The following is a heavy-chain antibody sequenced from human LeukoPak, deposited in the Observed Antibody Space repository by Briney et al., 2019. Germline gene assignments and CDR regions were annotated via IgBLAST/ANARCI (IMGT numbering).Heavy chain of an antibody. V-gene: IGHV1-3*01. CDR1: GYPFTSYA. D-gene: IGHD4-17*01. CDR3: ARDRIYGDYALGY. Sequence: ASVKGSCKASGYPFTSYAMHWVRQAPGQRLEWMGWINAGNGNTKYSQKFQGRVTITRDTSASTAYMELSSLRSGDTAVYYCARDRIYGDYALGYWGQGTLVTVSS. CDR2: INAGNGNT. J-gene: IGHJ4*02.